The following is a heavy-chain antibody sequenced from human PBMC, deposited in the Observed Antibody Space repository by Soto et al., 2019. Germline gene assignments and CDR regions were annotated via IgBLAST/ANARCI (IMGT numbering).Heavy chain of an antibody. CDR2: ISGSGGST. J-gene: IGHJ4*02. CDR1: GFTFSSYA. D-gene: IGHD3-16*02. CDR3: AKDLYDYIWGSYRSFDY. V-gene: IGHV3-23*01. Sequence: EVQLLESGGGLVQPGGSLRLSCAASGFTFSSYAMSWVRQAPGKGLEWVSAISGSGGSTYYADSVKGRFTISRDNSKNTLYLQMNSLRAEDTAVYYCAKDLYDYIWGSYRSFDYWGQGTLVTVSS.